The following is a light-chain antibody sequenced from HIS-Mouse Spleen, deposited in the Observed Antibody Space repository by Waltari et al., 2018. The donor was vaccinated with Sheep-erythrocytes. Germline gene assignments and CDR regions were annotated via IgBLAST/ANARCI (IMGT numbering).Light chain of an antibody. CDR2: WAS. CDR3: QQYYSTPRT. Sequence: IVMTQSPDSLAVSLGERATINGKSSQSVLYSSNNKNYLAWYQQKPGQPPKLLIYWASSRECGVPDRFSGSGSGTDFTLTISSLQAEDVAVYYCQQYYSTPRTFGGGTKVEIK. V-gene: IGKV4-1*01. J-gene: IGKJ4*02. CDR1: QSVLYSSNNKNY.